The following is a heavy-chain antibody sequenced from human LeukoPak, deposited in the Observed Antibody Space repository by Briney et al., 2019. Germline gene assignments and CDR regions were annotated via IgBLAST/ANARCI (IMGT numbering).Heavy chain of an antibody. D-gene: IGHD6-19*01. CDR3: ARRIAVAGNPFDY. CDR2: INHSGST. CDR1: GGSFSGYY. J-gene: IGHJ4*02. V-gene: IGHV4-34*01. Sequence: PSETLSLTCAAYGGSFSGYYWSWIRQPPGKGLEWIGEINHSGSTNYNPSLKSRVTISVDTSKNQFSLKLSSVTAADTAVYYCARRIAVAGNPFDYWGQGTLVTVSS.